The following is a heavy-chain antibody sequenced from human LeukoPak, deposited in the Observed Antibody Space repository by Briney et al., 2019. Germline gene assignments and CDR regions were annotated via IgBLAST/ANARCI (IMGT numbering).Heavy chain of an antibody. J-gene: IGHJ4*02. CDR3: ARGAAGSYDY. V-gene: IGHV1-18*01. CDR2: IGTYNSNT. D-gene: IGHD6-13*01. Sequence: ASVKVSCKASGYTFTSYDISWVRQAPGQGLEWMGWIGTYNSNTNRAEKLQGRITMTTDTSTSTAYMELRSLRSDDAAVYYCARGAAGSYDYWGQGTLVTVSS. CDR1: GYTFTSYD.